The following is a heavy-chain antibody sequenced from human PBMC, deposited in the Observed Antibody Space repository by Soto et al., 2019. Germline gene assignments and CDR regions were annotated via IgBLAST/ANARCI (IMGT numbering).Heavy chain of an antibody. CDR3: ATELYGDSQYFDY. CDR2: VSFDGKVT. D-gene: IGHD2-21*02. J-gene: IGHJ4*02. Sequence: QVQLVESGGGMAQAGTSLRLSCTGSGFTFNSVSQHWVRQGPDKGLEWVAVVSFDGKVTYYADSVKGRFTVPRDISKNTIYLQANRLRPAATAVYSCATELYGDSQYFDYWGQGTPVTVSS. V-gene: IGHV3-30*04. CDR1: GFTFNSVS.